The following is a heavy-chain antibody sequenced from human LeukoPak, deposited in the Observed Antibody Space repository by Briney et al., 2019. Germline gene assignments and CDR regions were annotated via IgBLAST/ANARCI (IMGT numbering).Heavy chain of an antibody. CDR2: TRNKANSYST. D-gene: IGHD1-26*01. CDR3: GRSRAGAIDY. J-gene: IGHJ4*02. V-gene: IGHV3-72*01. Sequence: GGSPRLSCAASGLTLSDHYMDWVRQAPGKALEWVGHTRNKANSYSTEYAASVKGRFTISRDESKNSLYLQMNSLKTEDTAVYYCGRSRAGAIDYWGQGTLVTVSS. CDR1: GLTLSDHY.